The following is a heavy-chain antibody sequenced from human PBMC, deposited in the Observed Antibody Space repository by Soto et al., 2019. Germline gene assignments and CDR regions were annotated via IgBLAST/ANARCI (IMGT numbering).Heavy chain of an antibody. V-gene: IGHV2-5*02. Sequence: SGPTLVNPTQTLTLTCTFSGFSLSTSGVGVGWIRQPPGKALEWLALIYWDDDKRYSPSLKSRLTITKDTSKNQVVLTMTNMDPVDTATYYCAHRPFDFGVVPVVNWFDPWGQGTLVTVSS. CDR2: IYWDDDK. CDR3: AHRPFDFGVVPVVNWFDP. CDR1: GFSLSTSGVG. J-gene: IGHJ5*02. D-gene: IGHD3-3*01.